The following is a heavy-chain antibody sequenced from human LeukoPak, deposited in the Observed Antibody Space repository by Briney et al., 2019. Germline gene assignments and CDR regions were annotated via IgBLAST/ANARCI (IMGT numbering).Heavy chain of an antibody. Sequence: ASVKVSCKASGGTFSSYAISWVRQAPGHGLEWMGGIIPIFGTANYAQKFQGRVTITADESTSTAYMELSSLRSEDTAVYYCARGGVEGYDFWSGPPRRSYYMDVWGKGTTVTVSS. CDR1: GGTFSSYA. CDR3: ARGGVEGYDFWSGPPRRSYYMDV. CDR2: IIPIFGTA. J-gene: IGHJ6*03. D-gene: IGHD3-3*01. V-gene: IGHV1-69*13.